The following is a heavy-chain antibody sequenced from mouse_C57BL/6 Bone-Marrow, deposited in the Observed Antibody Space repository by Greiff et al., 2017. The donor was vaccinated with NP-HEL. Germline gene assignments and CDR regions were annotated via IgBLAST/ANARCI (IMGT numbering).Heavy chain of an antibody. J-gene: IGHJ4*01. CDR3: ARGLYSKYAMDY. V-gene: IGHV1-42*01. CDR1: GYSFTGYY. D-gene: IGHD2-5*01. CDR2: INPSTGGT. Sequence: VQLQQSGPELVKPGASVKISCKASGYSFTGYYMNWVKQSPEKSLEWIGEINPSTGGTTYNQKFKAKATLTVDKSSSTAYMQLKSLTSEDSAVYYCARGLYSKYAMDYWGQGTSVTVSS.